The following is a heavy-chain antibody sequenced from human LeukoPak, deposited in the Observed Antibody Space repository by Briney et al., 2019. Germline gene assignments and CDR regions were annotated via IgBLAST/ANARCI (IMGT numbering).Heavy chain of an antibody. J-gene: IGHJ4*02. CDR1: GYSISSGNY. CDR3: SRRCVSPSCYLY. D-gene: IGHD2-2*01. Sequence: PSETLSLTCAVSGYSISSGNYWGWIRPPPGKGLEWIGNILHSGSTYYNPSLKSRVTISVDTSKNQFSLKLSSVTAADTAVYYCSRRCVSPSCYLYRGQGTLVTVSS. V-gene: IGHV4-38-2*01. CDR2: ILHSGST.